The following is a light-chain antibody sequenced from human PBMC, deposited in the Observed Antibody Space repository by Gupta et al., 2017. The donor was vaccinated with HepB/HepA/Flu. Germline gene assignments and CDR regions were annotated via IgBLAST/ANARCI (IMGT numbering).Light chain of an antibody. CDR3: SSCTSSSTLV. CDR2: DVS. V-gene: IGLV2-14*03. J-gene: IGLJ2*01. Sequence: QSALTQPASVSGSPGQSITISCTGTSSDVGGYNYVSWYQQHPGKAPKLMIYDVSNRPSGVSNRFSGSKSGNTASLTISGLQSEDEAYYYCSSCTSSSTLVFGGGTKLTV. CDR1: SSDVGGYNY.